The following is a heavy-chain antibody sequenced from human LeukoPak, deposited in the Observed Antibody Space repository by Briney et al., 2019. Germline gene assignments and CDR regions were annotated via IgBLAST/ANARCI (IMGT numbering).Heavy chain of an antibody. V-gene: IGHV3-48*03. CDR1: GFTFSSYE. D-gene: IGHD2-15*01. CDR2: ISSSGSTI. J-gene: IGHJ4*01. CDR3: ARVGLLMAFDI. Sequence: GGSLRLSCVASGFTFSSYEMNWVRPAPGKGRGWVSYISSSGSTIYYAESVKGRFTISRDNAKNSLYLQMNSLRAADTAVYYCARVGLLMAFDIWGHRTQVTVSS.